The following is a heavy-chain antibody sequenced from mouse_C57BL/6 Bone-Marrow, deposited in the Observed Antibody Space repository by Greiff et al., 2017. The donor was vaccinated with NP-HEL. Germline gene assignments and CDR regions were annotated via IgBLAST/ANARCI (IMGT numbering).Heavy chain of an antibody. CDR2: IWRGGST. CDR1: GFSLTSYG. V-gene: IGHV2-2*01. Sequence: VMLVESGPGLVQPSQSLSITCTVSGFSLTSYGVHWVRQSPGKGLEWLGVIWRGGSTAYNAAFISRLSISKDNSKSQVFFKMNSLQADDTAIYYCAIPYGSPYAMDYWGQGTSVTVSS. CDR3: AIPYGSPYAMDY. J-gene: IGHJ4*01. D-gene: IGHD1-1*01.